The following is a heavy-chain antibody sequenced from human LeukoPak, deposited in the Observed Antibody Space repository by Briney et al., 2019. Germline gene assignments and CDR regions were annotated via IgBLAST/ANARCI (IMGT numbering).Heavy chain of an antibody. D-gene: IGHD6-19*01. CDR2: IYYSGST. J-gene: IGHJ4*02. V-gene: IGHV4-59*01. CDR3: ARGSISSGGWLVDY. CDR1: GGSISSYH. Sequence: PSETLSLTCTVSGGSISSYHWSWIRQPPGKGLEWIGYIYYSGSTNYNPSLKSRVTISVDTSKNQFSLKLSSVTAADTAVYYCARGSISSGGWLVDYWGQGTLVTVSS.